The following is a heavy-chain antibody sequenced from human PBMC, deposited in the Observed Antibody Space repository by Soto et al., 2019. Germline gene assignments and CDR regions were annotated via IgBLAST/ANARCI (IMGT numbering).Heavy chain of an antibody. CDR3: ARHRYSYGYRHWYFDL. V-gene: IGHV4-39*01. CDR1: GGSISSSSYY. J-gene: IGHJ2*01. D-gene: IGHD5-18*01. Sequence: QLQLQESGPGLVKPSETLSLTCTVSGGSISSSSYYWGWIRQPPGKGLEWIGSIYYSGSTYYNPSLKSRVTISVDTSKNQFSLKLSSVTAADTAVYYCARHRYSYGYRHWYFDLWGRGTLVTVSS. CDR2: IYYSGST.